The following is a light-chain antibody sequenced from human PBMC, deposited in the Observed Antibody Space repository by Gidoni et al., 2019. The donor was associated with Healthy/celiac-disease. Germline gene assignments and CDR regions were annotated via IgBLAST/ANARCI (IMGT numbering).Light chain of an antibody. CDR2: EVR. Sequence: SALTQPASVSGPPGHSITIACTGTSSDVGSYNLVSWYQQHPGKATKLMIYEVRKRPSGVSNRFSGSKYGNTASLTISELQAEDEADYYCYSYAGSSTYVFGTGTKVTVL. CDR1: SSDVGSYNL. J-gene: IGLJ1*01. CDR3: YSYAGSSTYV. V-gene: IGLV2-23*02.